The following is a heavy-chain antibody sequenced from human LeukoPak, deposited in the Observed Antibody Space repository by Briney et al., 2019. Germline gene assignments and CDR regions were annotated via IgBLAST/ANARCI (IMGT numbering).Heavy chain of an antibody. CDR1: GYTFTSYD. V-gene: IGHV1-8*01. CDR2: MNPNSGNT. Sequence: ASVKVPCKASGYTFTSYDINWVRQATGQGLEWMGWMNPNSGNTGYAQKFQGRVTMTRNTSISTAYMELSSLRSEDTAVYYCARGSSSWESYFDYWGQGTLVTVSS. CDR3: ARGSSSWESYFDY. J-gene: IGHJ4*02. D-gene: IGHD6-13*01.